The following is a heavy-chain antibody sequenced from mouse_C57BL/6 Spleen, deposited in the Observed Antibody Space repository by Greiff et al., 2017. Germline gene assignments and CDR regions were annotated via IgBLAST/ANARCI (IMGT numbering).Heavy chain of an antibody. CDR3: AKILYDGYAMDY. CDR2: IWRGGST. CDR1: GFSLTSYG. D-gene: IGHD2-3*01. J-gene: IGHJ4*01. Sequence: QVQLKESGPGLVQPSQSLSITCTVSGFSLTSYGVHWVRQSPGKGLEWLGVIWRGGSTDYNAAFMSRLSITKDNSKSQVFFKMNSLQAADTAIYYCAKILYDGYAMDYWGQGTSVTVSS. V-gene: IGHV2-5*01.